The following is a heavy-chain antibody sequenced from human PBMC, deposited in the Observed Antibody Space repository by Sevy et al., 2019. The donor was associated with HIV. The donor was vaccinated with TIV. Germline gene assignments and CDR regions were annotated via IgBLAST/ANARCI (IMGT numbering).Heavy chain of an antibody. CDR2: FGIAGDT. V-gene: IGHV3-13*01. J-gene: IGHJ4*02. CDR1: GFTFSYYD. CDR3: ARKSVSYSHFDY. D-gene: IGHD1-26*01. Sequence: GGSLRLSCAASGFTFSYYDMHWVRQPTGKGLEWVSGFGIAGDTYYSDSVKGRFSISRENAKNSLYLQMNSLRVGDAAVYYCARKSVSYSHFDYWGQGTLVTVSS.